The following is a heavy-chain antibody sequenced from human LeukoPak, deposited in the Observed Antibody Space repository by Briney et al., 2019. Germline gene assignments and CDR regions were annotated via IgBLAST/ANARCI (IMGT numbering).Heavy chain of an antibody. Sequence: ASVKVSCKASVYTFTSYDINWVRQATGQRLEWMGWMNPNSGNTGYAQKFQGRVTMTRNTSISIAYMELSSLRSEDTAVYYCARGLGTEGYCSGGSCYEDNWFDPWGQGTLVTVSS. CDR3: ARGLGTEGYCSGGSCYEDNWFDP. CDR2: MNPNSGNT. J-gene: IGHJ5*02. V-gene: IGHV1-8*01. CDR1: VYTFTSYD. D-gene: IGHD2-15*01.